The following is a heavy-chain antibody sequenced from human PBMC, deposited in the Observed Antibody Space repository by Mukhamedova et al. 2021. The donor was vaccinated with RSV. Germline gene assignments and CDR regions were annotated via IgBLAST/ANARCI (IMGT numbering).Heavy chain of an antibody. Sequence: VRQAPGKGLEWVAVIWYDESNKYYADSVKGRFTISRDNSKNTLYLQMNSLRAEDTAVYYCARGINHYYDSSGYLGATDAFDIWG. CDR2: IWYDESNK. CDR3: ARGINHYYDSSGYLGATDAFDI. V-gene: IGHV3-33*01. J-gene: IGHJ3*02. D-gene: IGHD3-22*01.